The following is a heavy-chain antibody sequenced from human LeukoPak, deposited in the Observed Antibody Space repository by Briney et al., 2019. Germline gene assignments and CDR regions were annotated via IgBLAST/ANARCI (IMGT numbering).Heavy chain of an antibody. CDR3: ATYYYDGSGYPAEYFRH. V-gene: IGHV4-34*01. CDR1: GGSFSGYY. D-gene: IGHD3-22*01. J-gene: IGHJ1*01. CDR2: INHSGST. Sequence: PSETLSLTCAVYGGSFSGYYWSWIRQPPGKGLEWIGEINHSGSTNYNPSLKSRVTISVDTSKNQFSLKLSSVTAADTAVYYCATYYYDGSGYPAEYFRHWGQGTLVTVSS.